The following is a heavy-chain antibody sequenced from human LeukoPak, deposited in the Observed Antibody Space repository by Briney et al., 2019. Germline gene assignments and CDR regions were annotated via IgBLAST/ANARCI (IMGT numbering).Heavy chain of an antibody. V-gene: IGHV3-23*01. CDR2: ISGSGGST. CDR3: ATHWGDFWSGYYSY. J-gene: IGHJ4*02. CDR1: GFTFSSYA. D-gene: IGHD3-3*01. Sequence: GGSLRLSCAASGFTFSSYAMSWFRQAPGKGLEWVSAISGSGGSTYYADSVKGRFTISRDNSKNTLYLQMNSLRAEDTAVYYCATHWGDFWSGYYSYWGQGTLVTVSS.